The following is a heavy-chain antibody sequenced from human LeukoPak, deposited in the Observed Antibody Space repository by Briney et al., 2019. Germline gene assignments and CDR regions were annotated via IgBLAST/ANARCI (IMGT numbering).Heavy chain of an antibody. J-gene: IGHJ3*02. Sequence: GGSLRLSCAASGFTFDDYAMHWVRQAPGKGLEWVSGISWNSGSIGYADSVKGRFTISRDNAKNSLYLQMNSLRAEDTALYYCAKQWDFGAPVLSAFDIWGQGTMVTVSS. D-gene: IGHD1-26*01. CDR1: GFTFDDYA. V-gene: IGHV3-9*01. CDR3: AKQWDFGAPVLSAFDI. CDR2: ISWNSGSI.